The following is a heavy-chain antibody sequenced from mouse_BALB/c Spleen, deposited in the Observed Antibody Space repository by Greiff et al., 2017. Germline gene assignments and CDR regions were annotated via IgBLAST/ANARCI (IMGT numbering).Heavy chain of an antibody. J-gene: IGHJ1*01. CDR1: GYTFTSYW. Sequence: VQLQQSGAELVKPGASVKLSCKASGYTFTSYWMHWVKQRPGQGLEWIGEINPSNGRTNYNEKFKSKATLTVDKSSSTAYMQLSSLTSEDSAVYYCARAIYYGNYWYFDVWGAGTTVTVSS. CDR3: ARAIYYGNYWYFDV. V-gene: IGHV1S81*02. D-gene: IGHD2-1*01. CDR2: INPSNGRT.